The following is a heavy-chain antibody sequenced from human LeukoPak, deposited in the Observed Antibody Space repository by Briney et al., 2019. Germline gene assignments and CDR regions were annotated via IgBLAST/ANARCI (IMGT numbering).Heavy chain of an antibody. CDR1: GDSISSGGYY. CDR2: IYYSGST. CDR3: ASGIAARRDAFDI. J-gene: IGHJ3*02. D-gene: IGHD6-6*01. V-gene: IGHV4-31*03. Sequence: SQTLSLTCTVSGDSISSGGYYWSWIRQHPGKGLEWIGYIYYSGSTYYNPSLKSRVTISVDTSKNQFSLKLSSVTAADTAVYYCASGIAARRDAFDIRGQGTMVTVSS.